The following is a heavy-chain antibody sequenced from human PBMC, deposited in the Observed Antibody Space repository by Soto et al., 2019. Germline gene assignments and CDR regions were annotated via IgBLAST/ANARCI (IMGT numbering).Heavy chain of an antibody. CDR1: GFTFSGHS. D-gene: IGHD3-16*01. V-gene: IGHV3-64*01. J-gene: IGHJ4*02. CDR2: IRSNGGDT. CDR3: ARGSALGIWDPFASFDY. Sequence: VQLMESGGGLVQPGGSLRLSCAASGFTFSGHSFHWVRQAPGKGPEHVSSIRSNGGDTFYANSVRGRFTISRDSSKNALYLQMASLRVEDTAVYYCARGSALGIWDPFASFDYWGQGTLVTVSS.